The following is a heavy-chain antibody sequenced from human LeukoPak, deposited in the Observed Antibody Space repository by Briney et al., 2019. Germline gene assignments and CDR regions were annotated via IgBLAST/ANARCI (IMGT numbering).Heavy chain of an antibody. CDR2: ISSSGGST. CDR3: AGGDTGIRLDY. D-gene: IGHD5-18*01. V-gene: IGHV3-64*01. J-gene: IGHJ4*02. CDR1: GFTFSSYA. Sequence: GGSLRLSCAASGFTFSSYAMHWVRQAPRKGLEYVSAISSSGGSTYYANSVKGRFTISRDNSKNTLYLQMGSLRAEDMAVYYCAGGDTGIRLDYWGQGTLVTVSS.